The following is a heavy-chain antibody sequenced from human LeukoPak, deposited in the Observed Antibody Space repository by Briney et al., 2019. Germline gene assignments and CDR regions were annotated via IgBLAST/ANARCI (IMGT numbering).Heavy chain of an antibody. CDR2: IYHSGTT. CDR3: ARPLYYYDSSGYYYVSVGAFDI. CDR1: TDSTNTYY. J-gene: IGHJ3*02. Sequence: PSETLSLTCSVSTDSTNTYYWSWIRQSPGKGLEWIGHIYHSGTTDYNPSFKSRVIISIDMSKKEFSLKLTSVTAADTAVYYCARPLYYYDSSGYYYVSVGAFDIWGQGTMVTVSS. V-gene: IGHV4-59*12. D-gene: IGHD3-22*01.